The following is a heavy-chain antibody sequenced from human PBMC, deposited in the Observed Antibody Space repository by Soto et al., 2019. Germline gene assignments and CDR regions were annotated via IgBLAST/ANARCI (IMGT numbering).Heavy chain of an antibody. CDR1: GYTFTSYG. J-gene: IGHJ4*02. V-gene: IGHV1-18*01. CDR3: ARGRYGDY. Sequence: QVHLVQSGAEVKKPGASVKVSCTASGYTFTSYGITWVRQAPGQGLEWMGWISAHNGNTDYAQKPQGRVIVTRDTSTSTAYMELRSVISDDTAVYYCARGRYGDYWGQGALVTVSS. CDR2: ISAHNGNT. D-gene: IGHD1-1*01.